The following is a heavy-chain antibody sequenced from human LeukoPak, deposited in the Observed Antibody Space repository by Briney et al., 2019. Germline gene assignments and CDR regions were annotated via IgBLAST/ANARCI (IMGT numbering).Heavy chain of an antibody. CDR3: TIRAVVGHYYYYMDV. CDR2: IYHSGST. J-gene: IGHJ6*03. V-gene: IGHV4-38-2*01. CDR1: GYSISSGYY. Sequence: PSETLSLTCAVSGYSISSGYYWGWIRQPPGKGLEWIGSIYHSGSTYYNPSLKSRVTISVDTSKNQFSLKLSSVTAADTAVYYATIRAVVGHYYYYMDVWGKGTTVTVSS. D-gene: IGHD1-26*01.